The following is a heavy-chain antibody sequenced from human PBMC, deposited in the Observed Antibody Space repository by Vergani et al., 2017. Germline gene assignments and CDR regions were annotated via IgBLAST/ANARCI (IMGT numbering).Heavy chain of an antibody. CDR1: GGSISSYY. CDR2: IYYSGST. V-gene: IGHV4-59*01. CDR3: ARVTGGFDY. D-gene: IGHD5-18*01. J-gene: IGHJ4*02. Sequence: QVQLQESGPGLVKPSETLSLTCTVSGGSISSYYWSWIRQPPGKGLEWIGYIYYSGSTNYNPSLKSRVTISVDTSKNQFSLKLSSVTAPDTAVYYCARVTGGFDYWGQGTLVTVSS.